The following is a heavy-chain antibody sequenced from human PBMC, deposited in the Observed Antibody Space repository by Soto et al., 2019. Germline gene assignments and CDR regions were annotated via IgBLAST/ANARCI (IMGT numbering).Heavy chain of an antibody. CDR1: GDSISSGGYY. J-gene: IGHJ3*02. Sequence: QVQLQESGPGLVKPSQTLSLTCTVSGDSISSGGYYWNWIRQHPGKGLEWMGYIYYSGSTYYSPSLKSRVSISADTSKTQFSLKLSSVTAADTAVYYCARGSYYYDSSGYESGSAFDIWGQGTLVTVSS. CDR2: IYYSGST. D-gene: IGHD3-22*01. V-gene: IGHV4-31*03. CDR3: ARGSYYYDSSGYESGSAFDI.